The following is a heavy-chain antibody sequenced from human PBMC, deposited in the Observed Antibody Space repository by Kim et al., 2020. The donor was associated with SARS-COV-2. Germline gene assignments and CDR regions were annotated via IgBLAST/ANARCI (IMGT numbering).Heavy chain of an antibody. J-gene: IGHJ4*02. D-gene: IGHD4-4*01. V-gene: IGHV3-43*01. CDR3: AKDRLIAATSALVDY. Sequence: ADSVKGRYTISRDNSKNSLILDMNSLRSEDTALYYCAKDRLIAATSALVDYWGQGTLVTVSS.